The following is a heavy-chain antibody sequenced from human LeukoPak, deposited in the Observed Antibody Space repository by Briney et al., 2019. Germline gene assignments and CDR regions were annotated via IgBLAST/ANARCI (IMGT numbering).Heavy chain of an antibody. CDR2: IYYSGSI. CDR3: ARHPVCSYYGILTGCASSSQTFDP. CDR1: GVSISSSSYF. D-gene: IGHD3-9*01. Sequence: NSSETLSLTCTVSGVSISSSSYFWVWLRPPPGKGLEWIGCIYYSGSIYYHPSLKSRLTIAVDTPKNHLPLKLSSVTAADTPVYYCARHPVCSYYGILTGCASSSQTFDPWGEGTLVAVSS. J-gene: IGHJ5*02. V-gene: IGHV4-39*01.